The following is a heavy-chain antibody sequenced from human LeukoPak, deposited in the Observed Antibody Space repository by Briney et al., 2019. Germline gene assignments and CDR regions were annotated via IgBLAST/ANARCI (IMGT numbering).Heavy chain of an antibody. CDR3: ARGGGYCSSTSCPEFDH. Sequence: GASVKVSCKASGGTFSSYAISWVQQAPGQGLEWMGGIIPIFGTANYAQKFQGRVTITADKSTSTAYMELSSLRSEDTAVYYCARGGGYCSSTSCPEFDHWGQGTLVTVSS. CDR1: GGTFSSYA. CDR2: IIPIFGTA. J-gene: IGHJ4*02. V-gene: IGHV1-69*06. D-gene: IGHD2-2*01.